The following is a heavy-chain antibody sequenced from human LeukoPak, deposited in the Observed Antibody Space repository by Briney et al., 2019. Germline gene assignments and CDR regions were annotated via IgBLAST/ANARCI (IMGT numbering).Heavy chain of an antibody. CDR1: GFTVSSNY. D-gene: IGHD3-3*01. V-gene: IGHV3-66*01. J-gene: IGHJ4*02. CDR2: IYSGGST. Sequence: GRSLRLSCAASGFTVSSNYMSWVRQAPGKGLEWVSVIYSGGSTYYADSVKGRFTISRDNSKNTLYLQMNSLGAEDTAVYYCAIYDFWSXXYDYWGQGTLVTVSS. CDR3: AIYDFWSXXYDY.